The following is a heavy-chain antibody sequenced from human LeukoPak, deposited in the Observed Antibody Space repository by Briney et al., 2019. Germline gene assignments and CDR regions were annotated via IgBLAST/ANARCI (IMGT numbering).Heavy chain of an antibody. CDR3: ARGMATIPLIFDC. J-gene: IGHJ4*02. CDR2: ISGSGSDT. CDR1: GFTFSPYA. D-gene: IGHD5-24*01. V-gene: IGHV3-23*01. Sequence: PGGSLRLSCAASGFTFSPYAMSWVRQAPGKGLEWVSVISGSGSDTYYAVSVMGRFTISRDNSQNTLYLQMNSLRAEDTAVYYCARGMATIPLIFDCWGQGTLVTVSS.